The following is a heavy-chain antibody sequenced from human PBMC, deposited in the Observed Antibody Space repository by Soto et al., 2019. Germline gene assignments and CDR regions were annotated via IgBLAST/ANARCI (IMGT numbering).Heavy chain of an antibody. CDR1: GLTFSKVW. J-gene: IGHJ4*02. V-gene: IGHV3-15*01. CDR3: TTDGRSDF. Sequence: EVQLVESGGGLVKPGGSLRLSCVVSGLTFSKVWMSWVRQAPGKGLEWLGRITSQTDGETTDYTAPVKGRFTISRDDSISTLYLQMTSLRTEDTGVYYCTTDGRSDFWGQGTLVTVSS. CDR2: ITSQTDGETT.